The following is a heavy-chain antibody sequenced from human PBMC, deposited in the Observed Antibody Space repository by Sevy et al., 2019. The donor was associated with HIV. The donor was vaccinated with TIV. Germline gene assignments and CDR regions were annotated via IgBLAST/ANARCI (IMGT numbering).Heavy chain of an antibody. Sequence: ASVKVSCKASGGTFSSYAISCVRQAPGQGLEWMGGIIPIFGTANYAQKFQGRVTITADKSTSTAYMELSSLRSEDTAVYYCARDLGYCSSTSCYSYYYYYMDVWGKGTTVTVSS. J-gene: IGHJ6*03. CDR1: GGTFSSYA. CDR3: ARDLGYCSSTSCYSYYYYYMDV. V-gene: IGHV1-69*06. CDR2: IIPIFGTA. D-gene: IGHD2-2*02.